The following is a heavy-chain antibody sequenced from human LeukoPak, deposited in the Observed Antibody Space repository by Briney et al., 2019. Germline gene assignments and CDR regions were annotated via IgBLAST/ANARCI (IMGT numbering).Heavy chain of an antibody. J-gene: IGHJ5*02. CDR1: GGSISSGGYY. CDR3: ARGAPGVADWFDP. Sequence: SETLSLTCTVSGGSISSGGYYWSWIRQHPGKGLEWIGYIYYSGSTYYNPSLNSRLIISVDTSKNQFSLKLSSVTAAVTAVYYCARGAPGVADWFDPWGQGTLVTVSS. CDR2: IYYSGST. D-gene: IGHD6-19*01. V-gene: IGHV4-31*03.